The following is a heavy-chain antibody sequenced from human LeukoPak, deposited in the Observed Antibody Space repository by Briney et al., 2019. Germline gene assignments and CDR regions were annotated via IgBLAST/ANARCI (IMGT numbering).Heavy chain of an antibody. CDR2: ISSSGSTI. CDR1: GFTFSSYS. D-gene: IGHD3-10*02. CDR3: AELGITMIGGV. J-gene: IGHJ6*04. V-gene: IGHV3-48*04. Sequence: GESLRLSCAASGFTFSSYSINWVRQAPGKGLEWVSYISSSGSTIYYADSVKGRFTISRDNAKNSLYLQMNSLRAEDTAVYYCAELGITMIGGVWGKGTTVTISS.